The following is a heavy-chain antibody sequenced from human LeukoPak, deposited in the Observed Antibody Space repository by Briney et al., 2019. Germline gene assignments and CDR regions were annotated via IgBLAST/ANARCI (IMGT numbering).Heavy chain of an antibody. V-gene: IGHV4-34*01. D-gene: IGHD3-10*01. CDR1: GGSFSGYY. J-gene: IGHJ5*02. CDR2: INHSGST. Sequence: PSETLSLTCAVYGGSFSGYYWSWIRQPPGKGLEWIGEINHSGSTNYNPSLKSRVTISVDTSKNQFSLKLSSVTAADTAVYYCAREFSYLWFGRRAKNWFDPWGREPWSPSPQ. CDR3: AREFSYLWFGRRAKNWFDP.